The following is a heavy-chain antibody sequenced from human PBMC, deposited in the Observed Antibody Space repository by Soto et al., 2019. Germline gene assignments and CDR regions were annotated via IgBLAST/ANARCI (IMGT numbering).Heavy chain of an antibody. J-gene: IGHJ4*02. Sequence: NPSETLSLTCTVSGGSISSSSYYWGWIRQPPGKGLEWIGSIYYSGSTYYNPSLKSRATISADTSRNQFSLKLSSVTAADTAVYYWARLNWGPYFFASWGQGTLVTVSS. D-gene: IGHD7-27*01. CDR2: IYYSGST. V-gene: IGHV4-39*01. CDR3: ARLNWGPYFFAS. CDR1: GGSISSSSYY.